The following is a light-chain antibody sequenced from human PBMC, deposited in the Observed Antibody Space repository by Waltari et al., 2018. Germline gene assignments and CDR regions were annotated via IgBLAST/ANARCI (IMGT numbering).Light chain of an antibody. CDR1: QSISSY. CDR2: DVS. V-gene: IGKV3-11*01. CDR3: QQRSNWPIT. Sequence: EIVLTQSPATLSVSPGERGTLSCRASQSISSYLAWYQQKPGQAPRLLIYDVSNRASGVPARFTGSGSGTDFTLTISSLGPEDFAVYYCQQRSNWPITFGQGTRLEIK. J-gene: IGKJ5*01.